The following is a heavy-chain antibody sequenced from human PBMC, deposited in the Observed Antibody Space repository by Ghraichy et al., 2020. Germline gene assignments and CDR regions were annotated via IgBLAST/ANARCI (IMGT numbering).Heavy chain of an antibody. CDR2: ISSSSSYI. V-gene: IGHV3-21*01. J-gene: IGHJ5*02. Sequence: GGSLRLSCAASGFTFSSYSMNWVRQAPGKGLEWVSSISSSSSYIYYADSVKGRFTISRDNAKNSLYLQMNSLRAEDTAVYYCAREGSYDFWNWFDPWGQGTLVTVSS. CDR1: GFTFSSYS. CDR3: AREGSYDFWNWFDP. D-gene: IGHD3-3*01.